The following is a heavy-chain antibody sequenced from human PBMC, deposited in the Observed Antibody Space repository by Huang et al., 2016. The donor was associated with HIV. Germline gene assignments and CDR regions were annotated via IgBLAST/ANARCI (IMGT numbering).Heavy chain of an antibody. D-gene: IGHD6-19*01. CDR1: GFTFSSYS. Sequence: EVQLVESGGGLVKPGGSMRLSCAASGFTFSSYSMNWVRQASGKVLELVSYISSSSMHIYHADSVKGRFTISRDNAKNSLYLQMNSLRAEDTAVYYCARVGGVAAGTFGTFDIWGQGTMVTVSS. CDR2: ISSSSMHI. V-gene: IGHV3-21*01. J-gene: IGHJ3*02. CDR3: ARVGGVAAGTFGTFDI.